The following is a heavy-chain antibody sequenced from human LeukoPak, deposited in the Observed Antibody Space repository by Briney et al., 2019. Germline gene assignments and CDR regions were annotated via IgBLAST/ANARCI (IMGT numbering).Heavy chain of an antibody. J-gene: IGHJ3*02. CDR2: ISAYNGNT. D-gene: IGHD3-22*01. CDR1: GYTFTSYG. V-gene: IGHV1-18*01. CDR3: ARSYYDSSGTAFDI. Sequence: ASVTVSCKASGYTFTSYGISWVRQAPGQGLEWMGWISAYNGNTNYAQKLQGRVTMTTDTSTSTAYMELRSLRSDDTAVYYCARSYYDSSGTAFDIWGQGTMVTVSS.